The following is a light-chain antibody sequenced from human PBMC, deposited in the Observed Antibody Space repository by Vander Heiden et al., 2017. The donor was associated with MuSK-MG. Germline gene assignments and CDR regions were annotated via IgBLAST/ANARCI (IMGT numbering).Light chain of an antibody. Sequence: QSALTQPPSASGSPGQSVTISCTVTSRAVGGYNSVSWYQHHPDNAPLLVIYEVTNLPAVVPVRFSGSKACTTASLTLSALQAADDAHYYCISYAGSINVVIGGGTKLTVL. CDR3: ISYAGSINVV. J-gene: IGLJ2*01. V-gene: IGLV2-8*01. CDR1: SRAVGGYNS. CDR2: EVT.